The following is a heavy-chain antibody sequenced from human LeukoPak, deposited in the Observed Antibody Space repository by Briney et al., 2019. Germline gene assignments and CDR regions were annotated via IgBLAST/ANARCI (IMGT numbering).Heavy chain of an antibody. Sequence: SVKVSCKASGGTFSSYAISWVRQAPGQGLEWMGRIIPILGIANYAQKFQGRVTITADKSTSTAYMELSSLRSEDTAVYYCARVGYCGGDCYIDYWGQGTLVTVSS. V-gene: IGHV1-69*04. CDR2: IIPILGIA. J-gene: IGHJ4*02. CDR1: GGTFSSYA. CDR3: ARVGYCGGDCYIDY. D-gene: IGHD2-21*02.